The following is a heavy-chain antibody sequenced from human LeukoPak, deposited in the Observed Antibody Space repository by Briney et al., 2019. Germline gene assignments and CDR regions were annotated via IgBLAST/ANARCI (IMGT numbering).Heavy chain of an antibody. CDR2: ISYDGSNK. CDR1: GFTFSSYA. D-gene: IGHD2-2*01. CDR3: ARDRWALGSSTGGADY. Sequence: GGSLRLSCAASGFTFSSYAMHWVRQAPGKGLEWVAVISYDGSNKYYADSVKGRFTISRDNSKNTLYLQMNSLRAEDTAVYYCARDRWALGSSTGGADYWGQGTLVTVSS. V-gene: IGHV3-30-3*01. J-gene: IGHJ4*02.